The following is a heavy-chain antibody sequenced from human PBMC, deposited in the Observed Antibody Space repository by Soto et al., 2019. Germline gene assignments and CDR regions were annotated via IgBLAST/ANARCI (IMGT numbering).Heavy chain of an antibody. CDR2: ISYDGSNK. CDR3: AKDPRGPSKSVWYGMDV. V-gene: IGHV3-30*18. Sequence: QVQLVESGGGVVQPGRSLRLSCAASGFTFSSYGMHWVRQAPGKGLEWVAVISYDGSNKYYADSVKGRFTISRDNSKNAXYLQMNSLRAEDTAVYYCAKDPRGPSKSVWYGMDVWGQGTTVTVSS. J-gene: IGHJ6*02. CDR1: GFTFSSYG. D-gene: IGHD2-15*01.